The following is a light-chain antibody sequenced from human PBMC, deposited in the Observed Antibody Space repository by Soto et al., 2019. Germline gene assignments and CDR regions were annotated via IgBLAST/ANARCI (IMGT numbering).Light chain of an antibody. CDR3: QTWGTGPWV. Sequence: QLVLTQSPSASASLGASVKLTCTLSSGHSSYAIAWHQQQPEKGHRYLIKLNSDGNHSKGDGIPDRFSGSSSGAERYLTISSLQSEDEADYYCQTWGTGPWVFGGGTKLTVL. CDR2: LNSDGNH. V-gene: IGLV4-69*01. CDR1: SGHSSYA. J-gene: IGLJ3*02.